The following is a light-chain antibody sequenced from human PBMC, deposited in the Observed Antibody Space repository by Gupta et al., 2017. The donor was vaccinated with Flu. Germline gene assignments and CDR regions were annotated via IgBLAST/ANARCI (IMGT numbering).Light chain of an antibody. CDR2: GAS. J-gene: IGKJ1*01. V-gene: IGKV3-15*01. CDR1: QSDSSN. CDR3: QQYNTWPRT. Sequence: EIVMTQSPATLSVSPGERATLSCRASQSDSSNLAWYQQKPGQAPRLLIYGASTRATGIPARFSGSGSGTEFTLTISSLQSEDFAVYYCQQYNTWPRTFGQGTKVEIK.